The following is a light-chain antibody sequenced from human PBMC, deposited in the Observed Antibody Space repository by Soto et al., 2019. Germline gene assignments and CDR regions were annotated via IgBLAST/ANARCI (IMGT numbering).Light chain of an antibody. J-gene: IGKJ1*01. V-gene: IGKV1-5*03. CDR1: QTISSW. Sequence: IHPSEYRSTLSVSVVSSFSIPCRASQTISSWLAWYQQKPGKAPKLLIYKASTLKSGVPSRFSGSGSGTEFTLTISSLQPDDFATYYCQHYNSYSEAFGQGTKVDIK. CDR2: KAS. CDR3: QHYNSYSEA.